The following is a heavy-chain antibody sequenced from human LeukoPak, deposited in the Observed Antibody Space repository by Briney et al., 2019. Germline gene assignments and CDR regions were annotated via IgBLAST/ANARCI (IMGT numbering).Heavy chain of an antibody. D-gene: IGHD1-1*01. CDR1: GGSISSYY. V-gene: IGHV4-59*01. J-gene: IGHJ5*02. CDR3: ARGRTPNWEPEARDWFDP. Sequence: SETLSLTCTVSGGSISSYYWSWIRQPPGKGLEWIGYIYYSGSTNYNPSLKSRVTISVDTSKNQFSLKLSSVTAADTAVYYCARGRTPNWEPEARDWFDPWGQGTLVTVSS. CDR2: IYYSGST.